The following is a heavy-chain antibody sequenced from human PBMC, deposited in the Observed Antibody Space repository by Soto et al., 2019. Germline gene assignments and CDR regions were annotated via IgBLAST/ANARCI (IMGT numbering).Heavy chain of an antibody. Sequence: SETLSLTCTVSGGSISSGDYYWSWIRQPPGKGLEWIGYIYYSGSTYYNPSLKSRVTISVDTSKNQFSLKLSSVTAADTAVCYCARGPPVYYGMDVWGQGTTVTVSS. CDR1: GGSISSGDYY. V-gene: IGHV4-30-4*01. CDR2: IYYSGST. CDR3: ARGPPVYYGMDV. J-gene: IGHJ6*02.